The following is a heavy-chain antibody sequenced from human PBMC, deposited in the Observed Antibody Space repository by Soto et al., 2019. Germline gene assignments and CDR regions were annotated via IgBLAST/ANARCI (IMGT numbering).Heavy chain of an antibody. CDR1: GFSFRSYA. CDR2: ITNSGSFV. D-gene: IGHD3-16*01. J-gene: IGHJ3*02. V-gene: IGHV3-21*01. Sequence: PGGSLRLSCEASGFSFRSYAMNWVRQAPGKGLEWVSSITNSGSFVYYADSVKGRFTISRDNANDSLFLQLNRLRAEDTAIYFCAREDYSSLKAFDIWGQGTTVTVSS. CDR3: AREDYSSLKAFDI.